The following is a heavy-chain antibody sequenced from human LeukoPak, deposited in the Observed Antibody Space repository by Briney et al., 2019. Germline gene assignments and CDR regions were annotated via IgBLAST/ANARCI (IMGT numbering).Heavy chain of an antibody. CDR1: GDSISSSNSY. Sequence: PSETLSLTCTVSGDSISSSNSYWGWIRQPPGKGLEWIGSMWFGATTSYDPSLKSRVTISTDPSKNQFSLKLSSVTAADTAVYYCARGLRYYGSGGYPDYWGQGTLVTVSS. D-gene: IGHD3-10*01. J-gene: IGHJ4*02. CDR2: MWFGATT. CDR3: ARGLRYYGSGGYPDY. V-gene: IGHV4-39*07.